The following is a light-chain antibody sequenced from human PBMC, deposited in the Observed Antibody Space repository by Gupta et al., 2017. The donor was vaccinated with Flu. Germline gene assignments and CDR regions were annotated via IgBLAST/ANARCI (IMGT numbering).Light chain of an antibody. CDR1: QSVGRW. CDR3: QQYNSPSGT. CDR2: EAS. V-gene: IGKV1-5*03. Sequence: DIQMTQSPSTLSASVGDRVTITCRASQSVGRWLAWYQQKPGKAPRLLIYEASNIESGVPSRFSGSGSGTELTLTISSLQPDDFGTYYCQQYNSPSGTFGQGTKVEIK. J-gene: IGKJ1*01.